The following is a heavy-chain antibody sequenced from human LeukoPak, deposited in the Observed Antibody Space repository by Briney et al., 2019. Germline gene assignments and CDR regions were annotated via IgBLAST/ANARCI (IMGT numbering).Heavy chain of an antibody. CDR2: IYPGDSDT. J-gene: IGHJ6*03. CDR1: GYRFTSYW. D-gene: IGHD3-22*01. Sequence: GESLQISCKGSGYRFTSYWIGWVRQMPGKGLEWMGIIYPGDSDTRYSPSFQGQVTISADKSISTAYLQWSSLKASDTAMYYCARLYDSSGYYTKGYYYYYMDVWGKGTTVTVSS. V-gene: IGHV5-51*01. CDR3: ARLYDSSGYYTKGYYYYYMDV.